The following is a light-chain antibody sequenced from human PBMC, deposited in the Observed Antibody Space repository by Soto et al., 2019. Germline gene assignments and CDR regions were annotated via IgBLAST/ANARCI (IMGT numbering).Light chain of an antibody. CDR2: DAS. J-gene: IGKJ2*01. CDR3: QQRSHWPST. V-gene: IGKV3-11*01. Sequence: EIVLTQSPATLSLSPGERATLSCRASQSVSSYLAWYQQKPAQAPRLLIYDASNRAHGIPASFSGSGSGTDFTLTISSLEPEDFAVYYCQQRSHWPSTFGQGTKLEIK. CDR1: QSVSSY.